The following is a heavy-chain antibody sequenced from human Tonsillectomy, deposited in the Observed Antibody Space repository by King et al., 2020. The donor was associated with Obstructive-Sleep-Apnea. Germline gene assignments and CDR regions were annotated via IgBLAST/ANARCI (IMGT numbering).Heavy chain of an antibody. V-gene: IGHV3-21*06. Sequence: VQLVESGGGLVKPGGSLRLSCAASGFTFSSYNMNWFRQAPGKGLEWVSSISGTSSYIYYADSVKGRFTISRDNAKSSLDLQMNSQRAEDTAVYYCAREGGVGFDYWGQGTLVTVSS. D-gene: IGHD2-15*01. CDR3: AREGGVGFDY. J-gene: IGHJ4*02. CDR1: GFTFSSYN. CDR2: ISGTSSYI.